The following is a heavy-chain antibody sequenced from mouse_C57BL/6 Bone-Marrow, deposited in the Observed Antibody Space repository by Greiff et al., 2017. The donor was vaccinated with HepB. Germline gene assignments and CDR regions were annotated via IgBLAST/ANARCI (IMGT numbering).Heavy chain of an antibody. J-gene: IGHJ1*03. CDR2: IDPETGGT. CDR3: TRYHLHYYGSSYWYVDV. V-gene: IGHV1-15*01. CDR1: GYTFTDYE. D-gene: IGHD1-1*01. Sequence: QVQLQQSGAELVRPGASVTLSCKASGYTFTDYEIHWVKQTPVHGLEWIGAIDPETGGTAYNQKFKGKAILTADKSSSTAYMELRSLTSEDSAVYYCTRYHLHYYGSSYWYVDVWGTGTTVTVSS.